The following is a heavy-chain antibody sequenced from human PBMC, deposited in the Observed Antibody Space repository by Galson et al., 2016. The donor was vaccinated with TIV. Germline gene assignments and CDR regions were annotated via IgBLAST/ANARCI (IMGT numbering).Heavy chain of an antibody. CDR2: IDPRSVAT. D-gene: IGHD4-17*01. CDR3: ARARYGDYFDY. V-gene: IGHV1-2*02. Sequence: SVKVSCKASGDTFTGYYVHWVRQAPGQGLEWMGWIDPRSVATNYAQKFQGRVTMTRDTSISTAHMERPRLTPDDTAVYYCARARYGDYFDYWGQGTLVTVSS. CDR1: GDTFTGYY. J-gene: IGHJ4*02.